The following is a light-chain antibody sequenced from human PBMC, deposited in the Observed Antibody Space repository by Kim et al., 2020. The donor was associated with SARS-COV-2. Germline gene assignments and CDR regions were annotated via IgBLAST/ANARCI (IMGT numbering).Light chain of an antibody. CDR1: KLGDKY. V-gene: IGLV3-1*01. J-gene: IGLJ3*02. CDR3: QAWDSSTAV. CDR2: QHP. Sequence: VPPGQTASITCSGSKLGDKYAYWYQKKPGQAPVLVIYQHPKRPSGISQRFSGSSSGNTATLTISRAQTMDEADYYCQAWDSSTAVFGGGTQLTVL.